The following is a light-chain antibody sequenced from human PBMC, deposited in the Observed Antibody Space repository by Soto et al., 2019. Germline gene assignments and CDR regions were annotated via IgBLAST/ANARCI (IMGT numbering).Light chain of an antibody. Sequence: QSVLTQPASVSGSPGQSITISCTGTSSDVGGYNYVSWYQQHPGKAPKLMIYEVSNRPSGVSNRVSGSKSGNTASLTISGLQAEDEADYYCRSYTSSLYVFGTGTKLTVL. CDR3: RSYTSSLYV. V-gene: IGLV2-14*01. J-gene: IGLJ1*01. CDR1: SSDVGGYNY. CDR2: EVS.